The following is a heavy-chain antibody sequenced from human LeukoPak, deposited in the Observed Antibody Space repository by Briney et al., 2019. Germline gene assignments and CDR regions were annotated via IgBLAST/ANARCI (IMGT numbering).Heavy chain of an antibody. J-gene: IGHJ3*02. CDR3: VRDYGYAFDI. D-gene: IGHD3-10*01. V-gene: IGHV1-46*01. Sequence: ASVKVSCKASGYTFTSYYMHWVRQAPGQGLEWMGIINPSGGSTSYAQKFQGRVTMTRDTSTSTVYMELNSLRAEDTAVYYCVRDYGYAFDIWGQGTMVTVSS. CDR2: INPSGGST. CDR1: GYTFTSYY.